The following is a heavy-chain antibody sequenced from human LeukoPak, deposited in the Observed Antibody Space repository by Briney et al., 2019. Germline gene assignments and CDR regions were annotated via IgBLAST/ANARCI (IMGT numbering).Heavy chain of an antibody. CDR3: ARGRRITMVRRVPHSPRGGYFDD. Sequence: SETLSLTCTVSGGSISSSSYYWSWIRQPPGKGLEWIGEINHSGSTNYNPSLKSRVTISVDTSKNQFSLKLSSVTAADTAVYYCARGRRITMVRRVPHSPRGGYFDDWGQGTLVTASS. CDR1: GGSISSSSYY. J-gene: IGHJ4*02. CDR2: INHSGST. V-gene: IGHV4-39*07. D-gene: IGHD3-10*01.